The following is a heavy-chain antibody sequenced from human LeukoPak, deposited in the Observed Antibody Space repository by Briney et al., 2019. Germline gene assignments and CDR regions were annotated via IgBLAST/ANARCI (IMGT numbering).Heavy chain of an antibody. J-gene: IGHJ4*02. CDR3: AGEQGGGSSYFDY. V-gene: IGHV3-74*01. D-gene: IGHD2-15*01. CDR1: GFTFSSYW. CDR2: IKSDGSGT. Sequence: AGSLSFSCSASGFTFSSYWMHWVRHAPGMGLVGVSRIKSDGSGTTYADSMKGRFTISTANTTNSMYLTRNRLRAAAAAVYYRAGEQGGGSSYFDYWGQGTLVTVSS.